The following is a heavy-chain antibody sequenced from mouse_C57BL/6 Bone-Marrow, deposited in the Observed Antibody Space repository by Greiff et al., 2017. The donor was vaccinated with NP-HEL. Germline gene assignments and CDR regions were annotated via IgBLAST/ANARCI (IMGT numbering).Heavy chain of an antibody. V-gene: IGHV2-5*01. D-gene: IGHD2-3*01. J-gene: IGHJ4*01. Sequence: QVHVKQSGPGLVQPSQSLSITCTVSGFSLTSYGVHWVRQSPGKGLEWLGVIWRGGSTDYNAAFMSRLSITKDNSKSQVFFKMNSLQADDTAIYYCAKKGGYYSYYAMDYWGQGTSVTVSS. CDR3: AKKGGYYSYYAMDY. CDR1: GFSLTSYG. CDR2: IWRGGST.